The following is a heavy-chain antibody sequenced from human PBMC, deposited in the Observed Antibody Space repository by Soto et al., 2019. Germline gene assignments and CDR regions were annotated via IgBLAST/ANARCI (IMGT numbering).Heavy chain of an antibody. CDR2: IYYSGST. V-gene: IGHV4-59*01. CDR3: AREESYGGTQPYFDS. J-gene: IGHJ4*01. D-gene: IGHD4-17*01. Sequence: SETLSLTCTVSGGSISSYYWSWIRQPPGKGLEWIGYIYYSGSTNYNPSLKSRVTISVDTSKNQFSLKLSSVSAADTAVYYCAREESYGGTQPYFDSRGQRTPLPVSS. CDR1: GGSISSYY.